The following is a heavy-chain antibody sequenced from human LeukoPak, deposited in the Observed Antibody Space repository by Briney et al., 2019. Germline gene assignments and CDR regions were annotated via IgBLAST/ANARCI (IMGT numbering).Heavy chain of an antibody. CDR2: ISSSGSTI. Sequence: PGGSLRLSCAASGFTFSSYEMNWVRQAPGKGLEWVSYISSSGSTIYYADSVKGRFTISRDNAKNSLYLQMNSLRGDDTALYYCARVGPLVNGAFDIWGQGTMVTVAS. V-gene: IGHV3-48*03. CDR1: GFTFSSYE. CDR3: ARVGPLVNGAFDI. D-gene: IGHD2-8*01. J-gene: IGHJ3*02.